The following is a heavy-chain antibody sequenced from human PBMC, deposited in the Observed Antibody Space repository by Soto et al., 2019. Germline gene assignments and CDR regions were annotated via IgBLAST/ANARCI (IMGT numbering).Heavy chain of an antibody. CDR3: SRDGDFYGLDV. CDR2: IRGSTYGGTT. Sequence: SLRLSCTFSGFTSDDYDYALTWVRQAPGKGLQWLGLIRGSTYGGTTEYAASVKGRFTISRDDSKGITYLQVNSLKTEDTAVYYCSRDGDFYGLDVWGQGTTVTVSS. CDR1: GFTSDDYDYA. J-gene: IGHJ6*02. V-gene: IGHV3-49*04. D-gene: IGHD3-3*01.